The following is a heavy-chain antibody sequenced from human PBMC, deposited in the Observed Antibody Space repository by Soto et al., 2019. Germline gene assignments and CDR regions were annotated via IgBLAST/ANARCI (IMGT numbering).Heavy chain of an antibody. Sequence: GGSLRLSCAVSGFSFGTYWMSWVRQAPGKGLEWLASIKEDGSERYYLDSVKGRFTISRDNAKDSLSLQMNSLRGEDTAFYYCARDVGPVTIFGEARSGYFDFWGQGTLVTVSS. CDR3: ARDVGPVTIFGEARSGYFDF. CDR2: IKEDGSER. J-gene: IGHJ4*02. D-gene: IGHD3-3*01. CDR1: GFSFGTYW. V-gene: IGHV3-7*03.